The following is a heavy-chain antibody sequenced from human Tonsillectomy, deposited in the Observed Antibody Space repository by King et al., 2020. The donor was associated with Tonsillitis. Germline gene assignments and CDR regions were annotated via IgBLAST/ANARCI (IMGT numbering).Heavy chain of an antibody. CDR1: GFTFSSYA. Sequence: VQLVESGGGLVQPGGSLRLSCAASGFTFSSYAMSWLRQAPGKGLEWVSAISGGGGSAYYADSVKGRFTISRDNSKNTLYLQRNSLRAEDTAVYFCAKGGLGYCSSTNCYYYFDYWGQGTLVTVSS. V-gene: IGHV3-23*04. J-gene: IGHJ4*02. D-gene: IGHD2-2*03. CDR3: AKGGLGYCSSTNCYYYFDY. CDR2: ISGGGGSA.